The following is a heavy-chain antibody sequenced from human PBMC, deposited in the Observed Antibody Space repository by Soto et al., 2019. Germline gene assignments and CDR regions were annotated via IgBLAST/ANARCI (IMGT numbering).Heavy chain of an antibody. D-gene: IGHD1-1*01. CDR3: TRDFQGPLDYGMDV. CDR2: VKYDGSQT. CDR1: GFTFSSYW. J-gene: IGHJ6*02. V-gene: IGHV3-7*01. Sequence: GGSLRLSCADSGFTFSSYWMSWVRQAPGQGPEWVANVKYDGSQTYYVGSVKGRFTISRDNAKNPLYLQMNSLRAEDTAVYYCTRDFQGPLDYGMDVWGQGTTVTVSS.